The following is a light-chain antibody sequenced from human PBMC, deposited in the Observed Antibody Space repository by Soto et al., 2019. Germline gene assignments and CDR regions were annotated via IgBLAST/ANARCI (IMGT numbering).Light chain of an antibody. J-gene: IGKJ1*01. Sequence: DIQMTQSPSSLSASIGDRVTITCRASQSINNYLNWYQQKPGKAPKLLIYAASSLQSGVPSRFSGSGSGTYFTLTISSLQPEDFATYYCQQSYSTLTWTFGQGTKGEVK. CDR2: AAS. CDR1: QSINNY. CDR3: QQSYSTLTWT. V-gene: IGKV1-39*01.